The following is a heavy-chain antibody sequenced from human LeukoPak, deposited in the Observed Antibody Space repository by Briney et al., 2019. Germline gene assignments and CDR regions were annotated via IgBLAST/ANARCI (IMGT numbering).Heavy chain of an antibody. D-gene: IGHD5/OR15-5a*01. J-gene: IGHJ4*02. CDR2: FYSGGNI. CDR3: ARRRGVSMDF. Sequence: KPSETLSLTCTASGDSITTYSWNWIRQPPGKGLEWIGFFYSGGNINYNPSLRSRVTISLDTSNNQFSLSLSSVTAADTAVYYCARRRGVSMDFWGQGTLVTVSS. CDR1: GDSITTYS. V-gene: IGHV4-4*09.